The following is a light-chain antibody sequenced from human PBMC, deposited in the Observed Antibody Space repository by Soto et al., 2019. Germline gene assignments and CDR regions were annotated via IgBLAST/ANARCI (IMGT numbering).Light chain of an antibody. CDR3: KQYNDYWT. Sequence: DIKMTRSPSSLSASVGDRDTITCRASLNIGDSLSWFQQKAGKPPTQLIYGASALQSGVQVSFSGSGSGTEFTLTIRSLQPDDFATYYCKQYNDYWTCGQGTKVDIK. CDR1: LNIGDS. V-gene: IGKV1-16*01. J-gene: IGKJ1*01. CDR2: GAS.